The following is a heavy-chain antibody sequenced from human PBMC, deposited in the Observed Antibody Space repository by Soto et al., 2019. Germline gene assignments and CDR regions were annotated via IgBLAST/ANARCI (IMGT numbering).Heavy chain of an antibody. CDR1: GGSISSYY. CDR3: ARVTSDYYDSSGYYYLDY. V-gene: IGHV4-59*01. Sequence: SETLSLTCTVSGGSISSYYWSWIRQPPGKGLEWIGYIYYSGSTNYNPSLKSRVTISVDTSKNHFSLKLSSVTAADTAVYYCARVTSDYYDSSGYYYLDYWGQGTLVTVSS. D-gene: IGHD3-22*01. CDR2: IYYSGST. J-gene: IGHJ4*02.